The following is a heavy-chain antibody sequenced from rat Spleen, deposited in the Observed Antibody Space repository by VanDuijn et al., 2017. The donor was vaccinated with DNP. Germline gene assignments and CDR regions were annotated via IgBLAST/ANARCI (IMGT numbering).Heavy chain of an antibody. D-gene: IGHD1-6*01. CDR3: TRKYTTDYYWYFDF. V-gene: IGHV5-29*01. CDR1: GFTFSNYG. J-gene: IGHJ2*01. Sequence: EVQLVESGGGLMQPGRSLKLSCAASGFTFSNYGMAWVRQAPTKGLEWVATISYNGGTPYYRDSVKGRFTTSRDNAQSTLYLQMDSLRSEDTATYYCTRKYTTDYYWYFDFWGQGVMVTVSS. CDR2: ISYNGGTP.